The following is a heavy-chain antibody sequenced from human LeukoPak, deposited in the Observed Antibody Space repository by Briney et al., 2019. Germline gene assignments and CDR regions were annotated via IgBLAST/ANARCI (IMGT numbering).Heavy chain of an antibody. CDR1: GYTFAVYY. V-gene: IGHV1-46*01. D-gene: IGHD4-11*01. J-gene: IGHJ2*01. CDR2: FNPSGDTT. Sequence: GASVKVSCKASGYTFAVYYIHWVRQAPGQGLEWMGIFNPSGDTTSCAQKFQGRVTMTRDTSTSTVNMELSSLRSEDTALYYCARGRTVTNDFDVWGRGTLVTVSS. CDR3: ARGRTVTNDFDV.